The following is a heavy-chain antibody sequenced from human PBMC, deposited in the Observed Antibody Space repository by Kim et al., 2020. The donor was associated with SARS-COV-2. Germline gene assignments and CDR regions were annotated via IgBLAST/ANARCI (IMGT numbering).Heavy chain of an antibody. CDR2: ISYDGSNK. CDR1: GFTFSSYG. Sequence: GGSLRLSCAASGFTFSSYGMHWVRQAPGKGLEWVAVISYDGSNKYYADSVKGRFTISRDNSKNTLYLQMNSLRAEDTAVYYCARAFCGYVCYYPGIDFWG. V-gene: IGHV3-30*03. D-gene: IGHD3-16*01. J-gene: IGHJ6*01. CDR3: ARAFCGYVCYYPGIDF.